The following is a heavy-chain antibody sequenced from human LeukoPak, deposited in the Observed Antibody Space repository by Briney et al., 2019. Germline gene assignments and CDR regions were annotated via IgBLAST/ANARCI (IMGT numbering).Heavy chain of an antibody. V-gene: IGHV4-39*01. CDR2: IYYSGST. CDR3: ARLTSGWLFDY. Sequence: PSETLSPTCTVSGGSISSSSYYWGWLRQPPGKGLEWIGSIYYSGSTYYNPSLKSRVTISVNTSKNQFSLKLSSVTAADTAVYYCARLTSGWLFDYWGQGTLVTVSS. CDR1: GGSISSSSYY. J-gene: IGHJ4*02. D-gene: IGHD6-19*01.